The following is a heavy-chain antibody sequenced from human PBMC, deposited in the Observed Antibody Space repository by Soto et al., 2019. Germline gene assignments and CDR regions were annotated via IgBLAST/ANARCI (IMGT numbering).Heavy chain of an antibody. V-gene: IGHV3-30*18. J-gene: IGHJ3*02. CDR3: AKAYCGGDCHTVDAFDI. CDR2: ISYDGSNK. Sequence: LDCAACRDSICSWGMHWSRKAPGKGLEWVAVISYDGSNKYYADSVKGRFTISRDNSKNTLYLQMNSLRAEDTAVYYCAKAYCGGDCHTVDAFDIWGQGTMVTVSS. D-gene: IGHD2-21*02. CDR1: RDSICSWG.